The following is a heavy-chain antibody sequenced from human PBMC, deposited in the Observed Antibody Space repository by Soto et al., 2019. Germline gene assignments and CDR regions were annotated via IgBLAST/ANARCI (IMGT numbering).Heavy chain of an antibody. V-gene: IGHV4-59*08. CDR2: IYYSGST. J-gene: IGHJ5*02. CDR3: ARQYCTNGVCSPGGIWFDP. Sequence: PSETLSLTCTVSGGSISSYYWSWIRQPPGKGLEWIGYIYYSGSTNYNPSLKSRVTISVDTSKNQFSLKLSSVTAADTAVYYCARQYCTNGVCSPGGIWFDPWGQGTLVPVAS. D-gene: IGHD2-8*01. CDR1: GGSISSYY.